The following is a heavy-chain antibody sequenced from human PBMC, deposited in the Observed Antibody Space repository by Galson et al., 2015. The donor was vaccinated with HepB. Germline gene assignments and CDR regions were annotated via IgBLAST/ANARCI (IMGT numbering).Heavy chain of an antibody. D-gene: IGHD5/OR15-5a*01. CDR1: GFNFSAYN. Sequence: SLRHSCAASGFNFSAYNMNWVRRAPGKGLEWVSSITSSSNYIYYAESVRGRFTISRDHTTNPLFLQMNSLRAEDTALYFCERDSNRLRPSRYYYYGMDVWGQGTPVTVSS. V-gene: IGHV3-21*01. CDR2: ITSSSNYI. CDR3: ERDSNRLRPSRYYYYGMDV. J-gene: IGHJ6*02.